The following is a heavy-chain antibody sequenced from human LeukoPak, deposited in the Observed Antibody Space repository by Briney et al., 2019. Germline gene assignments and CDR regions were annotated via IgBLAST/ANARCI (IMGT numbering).Heavy chain of an antibody. V-gene: IGHV4-61*05. J-gene: IGHJ4*02. D-gene: IGHD2-2*01. CDR2: IYYSGST. Sequence: PSETLSLTCTVSGGSISSSSYYWGWIRQPPGKGLEWVGYIYYSGSTNYNPSLKSRVTTSVDTSKNQLSLKLSSVTAADTAVYYCARVIGYCSSTSCFGYFDYWGQGTLVTVSS. CDR1: GGSISSSSYY. CDR3: ARVIGYCSSTSCFGYFDY.